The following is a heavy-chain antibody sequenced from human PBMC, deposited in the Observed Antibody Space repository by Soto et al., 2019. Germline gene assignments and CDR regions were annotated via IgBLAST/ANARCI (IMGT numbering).Heavy chain of an antibody. J-gene: IGHJ6*02. Sequence: GASVKVSCKASGGTFSSYAISWVRQAPGQGLEWMGGIIPIFGTANYAQKFQGRVTITADESTSTAYMELSSLRSEDTAVYYCANQREEVLVPAAPPFGMAGWGQGTTVTVSS. CDR2: IIPIFGTA. CDR1: GGTFSSYA. D-gene: IGHD2-2*01. CDR3: ANQREEVLVPAAPPFGMAG. V-gene: IGHV1-69*13.